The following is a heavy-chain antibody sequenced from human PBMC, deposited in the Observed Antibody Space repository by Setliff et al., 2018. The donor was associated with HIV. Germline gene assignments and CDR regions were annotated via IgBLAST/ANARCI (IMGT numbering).Heavy chain of an antibody. CDR3: ARDLGCTSAGCIWNGFDV. V-gene: IGHV3-21*01. J-gene: IGHJ3*01. CDR1: GFMFSSYS. CDR2: ISPNGDHI. D-gene: IGHD2-8*02. Sequence: PGGSLRLSCTASGFMFSSYSINWVRQAPGKGLEWLSSISPNGDHIYYADSLQGRFTISRDNAKNSVSLQMNSLRSEDTAIYYCARDLGCTSAGCIWNGFDVWGQGTMVTVSS.